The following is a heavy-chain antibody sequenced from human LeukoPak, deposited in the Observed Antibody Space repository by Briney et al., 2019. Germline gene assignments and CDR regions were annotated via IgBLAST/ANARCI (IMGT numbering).Heavy chain of an antibody. D-gene: IGHD2-15*01. CDR1: GGTFSSYA. J-gene: IGHJ2*01. CDR3: ASTLAPPPNWYFDL. CDR2: IIPIFGTA. Sequence: SVKVSCKASGGTFSSYAISWVRQAPGQGLEWMGGIIPIFGTANYAQKFQGRVTITADESTSTAYMELSSLRSEDTAVYYCASTLAPPPNWYFDLWGRGTLVTVSS. V-gene: IGHV1-69*13.